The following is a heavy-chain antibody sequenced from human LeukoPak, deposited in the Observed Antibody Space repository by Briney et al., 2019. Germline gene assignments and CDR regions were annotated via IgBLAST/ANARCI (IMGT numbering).Heavy chain of an antibody. Sequence: SETLSLTCTVSGGPISSSSYYWGWIRQPPGKGLEWIGSIYYSGSTYYNPSLKSRVTISVDTSKNQFSLKLSSVTAADTALYYCARLRGYTYGNPGYWGQGSLVTVSS. J-gene: IGHJ4*02. CDR3: ARLRGYTYGNPGY. D-gene: IGHD5-18*01. CDR1: GGPISSSSYY. V-gene: IGHV4-39*01. CDR2: IYYSGST.